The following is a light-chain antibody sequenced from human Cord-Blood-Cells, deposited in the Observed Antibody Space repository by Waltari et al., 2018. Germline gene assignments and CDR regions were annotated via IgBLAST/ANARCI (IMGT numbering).Light chain of an antibody. V-gene: IGKV3-11*01. J-gene: IGKJ1*01. Sequence: EIVLTQSPATLSLSPGERATLSCRASQGVSSYLAWYHQKPGQAPRLLIYDASNRATGIPARFSGSGSGTDFTLTISSLEPEDVAVYYCQQRSNWPRTFGQGTKVEIK. CDR1: QGVSSY. CDR3: QQRSNWPRT. CDR2: DAS.